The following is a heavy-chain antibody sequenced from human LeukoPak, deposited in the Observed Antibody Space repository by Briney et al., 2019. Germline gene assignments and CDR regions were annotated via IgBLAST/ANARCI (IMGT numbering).Heavy chain of an antibody. CDR1: GFTFSSYA. V-gene: IGHV3-23*01. CDR3: ARDQDSYYDILTGYYGFDY. D-gene: IGHD3-9*01. J-gene: IGHJ4*02. CDR2: ISGSGGST. Sequence: GGSLRLSRAASGFTFSSYAMSWVRQAPGKGLEWVSAISGSGGSTYYADSVKGRFTISRDNSKNTLYLQMNSLRAEDTAVYYCARDQDSYYDILTGYYGFDYWGQGTLVTVSS.